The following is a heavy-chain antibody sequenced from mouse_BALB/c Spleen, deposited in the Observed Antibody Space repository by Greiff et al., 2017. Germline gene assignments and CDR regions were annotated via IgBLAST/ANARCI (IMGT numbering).Heavy chain of an antibody. CDR3: ARKYYGSHYYAMDY. CDR1: GYTFTDYA. D-gene: IGHD1-1*01. J-gene: IGHJ4*01. V-gene: IGHV1-67*01. CDR2: ISIYYDNT. Sequence: QVQLKQSGPELVRPGESVKISCKGSGYTFTDYAMHWVKQSHAKSLEWIGVISIYYDNTNYNQKFKGKATMTVDKSSSTAYMELARLTSEDSAIYYCARKYYGSHYYAMDYWGQGTSVTVSS.